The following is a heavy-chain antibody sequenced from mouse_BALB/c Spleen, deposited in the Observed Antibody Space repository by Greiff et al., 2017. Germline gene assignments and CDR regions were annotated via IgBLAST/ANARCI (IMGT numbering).Heavy chain of an antibody. CDR2: ISDGGSYT. V-gene: IGHV5-4*02. Sequence: EVQLQESGGGLVKPGGSLKLSCAASGFTFSDYYMYWVRQTPEKRLEWVATISDGGSYTYYPDSVKGRFTISRDNAKNNLYLQMSSLKSEDTAMYYCARSPSHYYAMDYWGQGTSVTVSS. CDR1: GFTFSDYY. J-gene: IGHJ4*01. CDR3: ARSPSHYYAMDY.